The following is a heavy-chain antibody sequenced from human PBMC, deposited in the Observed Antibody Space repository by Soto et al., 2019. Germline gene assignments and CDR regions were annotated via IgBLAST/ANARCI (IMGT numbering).Heavy chain of an antibody. V-gene: IGHV1-3*05. CDR1: GYTFTSYA. Sequence: QVQLVQSGAEEKKPGASVKVSCKAPGYTFTSYAMHWVRQAPGQRLEWMGWINAGNGNTKYSQKFQGRVTITRDTSASTAYMELSSLRSEDTAVYYCARDPSYYGMDVWGQGTTVTVSS. J-gene: IGHJ6*02. CDR3: ARDPSYYGMDV. CDR2: INAGNGNT.